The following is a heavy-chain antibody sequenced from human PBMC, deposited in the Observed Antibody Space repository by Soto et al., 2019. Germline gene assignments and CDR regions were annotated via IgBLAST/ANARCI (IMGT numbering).Heavy chain of an antibody. Sequence: SRTLSLTCAVSGDSVSSDSAAWKWIRQSPSRGLEWLGRTYYRSKWYNDYAVSVKSRITINPDTSKNQFSMQLNSVTPEDTAVYYCARDVWVLLLNDLDTWGKETLSTVSS. J-gene: IGHJ5*02. D-gene: IGHD1-26*01. V-gene: IGHV6-1*01. CDR3: ARDVWVLLLNDLDT. CDR1: GDSVSSDSAA. CDR2: TYYRSKWYN.